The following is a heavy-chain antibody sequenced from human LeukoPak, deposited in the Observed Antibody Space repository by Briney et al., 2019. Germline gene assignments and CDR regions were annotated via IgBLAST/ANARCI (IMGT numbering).Heavy chain of an antibody. Sequence: GGSLRLSCAASGFTFSRSNMNWVRQAPGKGLEWVSSITTSSSYIYYADSVKGRFTISRDNAKNSLYLQMNSLRVEDSAVYYCATDLIHYYASGAKTWGQGTLVTVSS. D-gene: IGHD3-10*01. CDR3: ATDLIHYYASGAKT. V-gene: IGHV3-21*01. CDR1: GFTFSRSN. CDR2: ITTSSSYI. J-gene: IGHJ5*02.